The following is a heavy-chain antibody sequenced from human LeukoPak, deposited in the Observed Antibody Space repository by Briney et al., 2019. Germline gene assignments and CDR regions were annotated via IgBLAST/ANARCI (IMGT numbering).Heavy chain of an antibody. V-gene: IGHV1-18*01. CDR1: GYTFTNYP. Sequence: ASVKVSCKAPGYTFTNYPINWVRQAPGQGLEWMGWISAYNGNTKYAQKLQGKIIMTRDTSTNTVYMEVRSLRSDDTAIYYCARDLRGFVGEVRGGYYYYPMDVWGQGTTVTVSS. J-gene: IGHJ6*02. CDR3: ARDLRGFVGEVRGGYYYYPMDV. D-gene: IGHD3-10*01. CDR2: ISAYNGNT.